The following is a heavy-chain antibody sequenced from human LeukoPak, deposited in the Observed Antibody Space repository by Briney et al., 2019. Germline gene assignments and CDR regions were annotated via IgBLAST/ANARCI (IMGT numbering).Heavy chain of an antibody. J-gene: IGHJ4*02. CDR3: ARDHPSDFGYFDY. CDR1: GFTLRNHG. V-gene: IGHV3-33*08. CDR2: VSHDGSAK. D-gene: IGHD3-10*01. Sequence: GGSLRLSCAASGFTLRNHGMNWVRQAPGKGLEWVAVVSHDGSAKFYADSVKGRFTISRDNPNNILYLQMNSLRAEDTAVYYCARDHPSDFGYFDYWGQGTLVTVSS.